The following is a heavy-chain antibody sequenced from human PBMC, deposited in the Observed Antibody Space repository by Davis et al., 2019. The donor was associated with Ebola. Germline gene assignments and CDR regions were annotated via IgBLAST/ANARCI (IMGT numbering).Heavy chain of an antibody. CDR1: GFTFTSYS. D-gene: IGHD4-17*01. Sequence: PGGSLRLSCAASGFTFTSYSMTWVRQAPGKGLEWVSGISGSGSTYYADSVKGRFTFSRDNSKNTLYLQMNSLRAADTAVYYCAKGSLYGSRSITAGVDVWGQGTTVTVS. CDR2: ISGSGST. CDR3: AKGSLYGSRSITAGVDV. V-gene: IGHV3-23*01. J-gene: IGHJ6*02.